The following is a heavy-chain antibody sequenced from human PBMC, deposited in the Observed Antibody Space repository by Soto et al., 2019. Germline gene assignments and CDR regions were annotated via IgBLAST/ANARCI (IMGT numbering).Heavy chain of an antibody. V-gene: IGHV3-23*01. CDR2: ISGSGGST. CDR1: GFTFSSYA. J-gene: IGHJ3*02. D-gene: IGHD2-2*01. Sequence: EVQLLESGGGLVQPGGSLRLSCAASGFTFSSYAMSWVRQAPGKGLEWVSAISGSGGSTYYADSVKGRFTISRDNSKNTLYLQMNSLRAEDTAVYYCAKDVDIVVVPAAPNDAFAIWGQGTMVTVSS. CDR3: AKDVDIVVVPAAPNDAFAI.